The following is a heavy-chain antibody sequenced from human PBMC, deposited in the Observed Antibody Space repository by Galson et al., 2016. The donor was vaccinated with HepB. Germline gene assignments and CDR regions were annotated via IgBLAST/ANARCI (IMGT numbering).Heavy chain of an antibody. D-gene: IGHD2/OR15-2a*01. Sequence: SVKVSCKASGGSFSNYTITWVRQAPGQGLEWMGRIIPILGVANYAQIFQGRVIFTADNSMTTAFMELSSLRSEDPAVYYWAKSPSMGHYFYFGMDVWGPGTAVTVSS. J-gene: IGHJ6*02. V-gene: IGHV1-69*02. CDR2: IIPILGVA. CDR1: GGSFSNYT. CDR3: AKSPSMGHYFYFGMDV.